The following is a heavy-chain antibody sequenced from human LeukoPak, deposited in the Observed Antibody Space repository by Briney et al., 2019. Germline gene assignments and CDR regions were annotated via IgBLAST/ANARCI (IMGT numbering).Heavy chain of an antibody. D-gene: IGHD6-13*01. CDR2: IIPIFGTA. CDR3: ARTARGTGSSWYGY. J-gene: IGHJ4*02. CDR1: GGTFSSYA. Sequence: SVKVSCKASGGTFSSYAISWVRQAPGQGLEWMGGIIPIFGTANYAQKFQGRVTITADESTSTAYMELSSLRSEDTAVYYCARTARGTGSSWYGYWGQGTLVTASS. V-gene: IGHV1-69*13.